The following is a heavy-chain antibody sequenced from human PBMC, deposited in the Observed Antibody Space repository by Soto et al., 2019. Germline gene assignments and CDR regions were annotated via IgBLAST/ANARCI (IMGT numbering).Heavy chain of an antibody. CDR3: AKTRQKTDSSSLDY. CDR1: GFTFSSYA. V-gene: IGHV3-23*01. Sequence: GGSLRLSCAASGFTFSSYAMSWVRQAPGKGLEWVSVISGSGGSTYYADSVKGRFTISRDNSKNTLYLQMNSLRAEDTAVYYCAKTRQKTDSSSLDYWGQGTLVTVSS. J-gene: IGHJ4*02. CDR2: ISGSGGST. D-gene: IGHD6-13*01.